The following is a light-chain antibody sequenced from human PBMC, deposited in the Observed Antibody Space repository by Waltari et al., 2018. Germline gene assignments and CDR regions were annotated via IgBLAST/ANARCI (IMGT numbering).Light chain of an antibody. CDR2: GNN. CDR1: TPNNGAGCE. Sequence: QSVLTPPPSVSGAPGQRVTIPCTGTTPNNGAGCELPWYQQVPGTAPKVLIYGNNNRPSGVPDRFSVSKSGTSASLAITGLQAEDEADYYCQSYDRSLSGWVFGGGTKLTVL. CDR3: QSYDRSLSGWV. V-gene: IGLV1-40*01. J-gene: IGLJ3*02.